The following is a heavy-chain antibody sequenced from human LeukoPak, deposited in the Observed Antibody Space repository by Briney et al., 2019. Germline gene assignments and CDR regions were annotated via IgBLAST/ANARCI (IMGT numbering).Heavy chain of an antibody. CDR2: IDGRGSPT. J-gene: IGHJ4*02. Sequence: GGSLRLSCAASGFTFRTYSMNWVRQAPGKGLEWVSSIDGRGSPTYYADSVKGRFTISRDNSKNTLYLLLNSLRAEDTAVYYCARFHDFWRWGQGTLVTVSS. V-gene: IGHV3-23*01. D-gene: IGHD3-3*01. CDR1: GFTFRTYS. CDR3: ARFHDFWR.